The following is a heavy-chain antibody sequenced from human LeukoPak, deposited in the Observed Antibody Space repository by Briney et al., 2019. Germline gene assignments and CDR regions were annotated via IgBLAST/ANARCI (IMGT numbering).Heavy chain of an antibody. CDR2: IIPILGTA. V-gene: IGHV1-69*04. CDR1: GGTFSSYA. CDR3: ARDCSSTSCSYYYYYGMDV. D-gene: IGHD2-2*01. J-gene: IGHJ6*02. Sequence: SVKVSCKASGGTFSSYAISWVRQAPGQGLEWMGRIIPILGTANYAQKFQGRVTITADKSTSTAYMELSSLRSEDTAVYYCARDCSSTSCSYYYYYGMDVWGQGTTVTVSS.